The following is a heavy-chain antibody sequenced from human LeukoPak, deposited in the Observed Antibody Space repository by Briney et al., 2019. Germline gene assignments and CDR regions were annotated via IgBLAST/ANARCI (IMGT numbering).Heavy chain of an antibody. CDR1: GYTFTGYY. V-gene: IGHV1-2*02. Sequence: ASVKVSCKASGYTFTGYYMHWVRQAPGQGLEWMGWINPNSGGTNYAQKFQGRVTMTRDTSISTAYMELSRLRSDDTAVYYCARGFIVGATPYYYYGMDVGGQGTTVTVSS. CDR3: ARGFIVGATPYYYYGMDV. J-gene: IGHJ6*02. CDR2: INPNSGGT. D-gene: IGHD1-26*01.